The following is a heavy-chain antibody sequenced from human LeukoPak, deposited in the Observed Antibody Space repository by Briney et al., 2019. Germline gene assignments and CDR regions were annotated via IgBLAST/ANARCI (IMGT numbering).Heavy chain of an antibody. V-gene: IGHV1-69*05. D-gene: IGHD6-13*01. Sequence: GASVKVSCKASGGTFSSYAISWVRQAPGQGLEWMGGIIPIFGTANYAQKFQGRVTITRDESMSTAYMELSSLRPEDTAVYYCARAALRYSSSWGFDPWGQGTLVTVSS. J-gene: IGHJ5*02. CDR1: GGTFSSYA. CDR2: IIPIFGTA. CDR3: ARAALRYSSSWGFDP.